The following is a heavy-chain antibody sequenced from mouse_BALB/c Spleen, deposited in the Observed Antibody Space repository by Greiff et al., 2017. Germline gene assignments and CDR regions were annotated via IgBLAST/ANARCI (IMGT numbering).Heavy chain of an antibody. CDR2: ISYDGSN. V-gene: IGHV3-6*02. J-gene: IGHJ1*01. CDR3: ARDLRDFDV. CDR1: GYSIPSGYY. Sequence: EVQLQESGPGLVKPSQSLSLTCSVTGYSIPSGYYWNWIRQFPGNKLEWMGYISYDGSNNYNPSLKNRISITRDTSKNQFFLKLNSVTTEDTATYYCARDLRDFDVWGAGTTVTVSS.